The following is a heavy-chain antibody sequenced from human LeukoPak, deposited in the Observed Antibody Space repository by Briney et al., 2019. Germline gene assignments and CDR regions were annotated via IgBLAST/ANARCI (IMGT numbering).Heavy chain of an antibody. CDR2: INPNSGGT. D-gene: IGHD1-7*01. V-gene: IGHV1-2*02. Sequence: ASVKVSCKASGYTFTGYYMHWVRQAPGQGLEWMGWINPNSGGTNYAQKFQGGVTMTRDTSISTAYMELSRLRSDDTAVYYCASEELRLSGHFQHWGQGTLVTVSS. CDR1: GYTFTGYY. J-gene: IGHJ1*01. CDR3: ASEELRLSGHFQH.